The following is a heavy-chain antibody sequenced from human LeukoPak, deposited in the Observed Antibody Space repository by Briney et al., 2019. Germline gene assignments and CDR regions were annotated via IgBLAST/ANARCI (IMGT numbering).Heavy chain of an antibody. J-gene: IGHJ6*02. D-gene: IGHD6-19*01. CDR3: TRHQDSSGWYYDPLGYYGMDV. Sequence: PGGPLRLSCAASGFTFSGSARLGVRQASGKGLEWVGRIRSKANSYATAYAASVKGRFTISRDDSKNTAYLQMNSLKTEDTAVYYCTRHQDSSGWYYDPLGYYGMDVWGQGTTVTVSS. V-gene: IGHV3-73*01. CDR2: IRSKANSYAT. CDR1: GFTFSGSA.